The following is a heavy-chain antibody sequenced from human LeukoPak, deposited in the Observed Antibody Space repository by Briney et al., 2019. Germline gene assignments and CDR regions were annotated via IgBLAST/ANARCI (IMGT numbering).Heavy chain of an antibody. D-gene: IGHD5-24*01. CDR1: GGTFSSYA. CDR2: IIPILGIA. J-gene: IGHJ4*02. CDR3: ASTVEMATQGDY. Sequence: SVKVSCKASGGTFSSYAISWVRQASGQGLEWMGRIIPILGIANYAQKFQGRVTITADKSTSTAYMELSSLRSEDTAVYYCASTVEMATQGDYWGQGTLVTVSS. V-gene: IGHV1-69*04.